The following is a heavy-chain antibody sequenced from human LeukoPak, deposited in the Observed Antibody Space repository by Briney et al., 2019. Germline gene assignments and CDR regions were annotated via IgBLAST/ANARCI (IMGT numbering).Heavy chain of an antibody. Sequence: ASVKVSCKASGYTFGANYMYWVRQAPGQGLEWMGLIYPNSGDTNYAQKFQGRVTLTRVTSISTAYMELSRLRSDDTAIYYCARSVGYGDYPLDFWGQGTLVTVSS. V-gene: IGHV1-2*02. J-gene: IGHJ4*02. CDR1: GYTFGANY. CDR2: IYPNSGDT. D-gene: IGHD4-17*01. CDR3: ARSVGYGDYPLDF.